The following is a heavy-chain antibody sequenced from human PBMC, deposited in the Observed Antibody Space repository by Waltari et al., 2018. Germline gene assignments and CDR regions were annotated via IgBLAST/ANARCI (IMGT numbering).Heavy chain of an antibody. J-gene: IGHJ3*02. D-gene: IGHD3-22*01. CDR2: VYPVDPDT. V-gene: IGHV5-51*03. CDR1: GYSFNSYW. Sequence: EVLLVQSGAEVKKPGASLKISCKGSGYSFNSYWIGWVRQMPGEGREWMGVVYPVDPDTRDGPTFQGEGTISADKSISTAYMQLSSLKSSDTAMYYCATESPRSTRIVKVPGAFDIWGQGTMVTVSS. CDR3: ATESPRSTRIVKVPGAFDI.